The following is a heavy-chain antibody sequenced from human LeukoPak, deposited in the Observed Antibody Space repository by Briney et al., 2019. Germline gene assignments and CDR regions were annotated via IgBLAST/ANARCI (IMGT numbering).Heavy chain of an antibody. D-gene: IGHD6-13*01. CDR2: IYYSGST. CDR3: ARRCSSWSLSDAFDI. Sequence: NPSETLSLTCTVSGGSISSSSYCWGWIRQPPGKGLEWIGSIYYSGSTNYNPSLKSRVTISVDTSKNQFSLKLSSVTAADTAVYYCARRCSSWSLSDAFDIWGQGTTVTVSS. J-gene: IGHJ3*02. V-gene: IGHV4-39*07. CDR1: GGSISSSSYC.